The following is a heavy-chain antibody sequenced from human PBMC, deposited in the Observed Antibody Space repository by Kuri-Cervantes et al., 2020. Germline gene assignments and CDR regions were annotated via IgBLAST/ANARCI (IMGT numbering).Heavy chain of an antibody. V-gene: IGHV1-18*01. CDR3: ARDSGYYDFWSGYSNNWFDP. CDR1: GYTFTSYG. Sequence: ASVKVSCKASGYTFTSYGISWVRQAPGQGLEWMGWISAYNGNTNYAQKLQGRVTMTTDTSTSTAYMELRSLRSEDTAVYYCARDSGYYDFWSGYSNNWFDPWGQGTLVTVSS. D-gene: IGHD3-3*01. CDR2: ISAYNGNT. J-gene: IGHJ5*02.